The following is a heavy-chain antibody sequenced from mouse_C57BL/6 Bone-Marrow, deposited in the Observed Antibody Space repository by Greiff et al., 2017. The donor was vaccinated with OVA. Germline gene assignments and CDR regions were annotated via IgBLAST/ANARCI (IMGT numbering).Heavy chain of an antibody. D-gene: IGHD1-1*01. V-gene: IGHV1-50*01. CDR3: AREDYYGSSYAWFAY. CDR2: IDPSDSYT. CDR1: GYTFTSYW. Sequence: QVQLQQPGAELVKPGASVKLSCKASGYTFTSYWMQWVKQRPGQGLEWIGEIDPSDSYTNYNQKFKGKATLTVDTSSSTAYMQLSSLTSEDSAVYYCAREDYYGSSYAWFAYWGQGTLVTVS. J-gene: IGHJ3*01.